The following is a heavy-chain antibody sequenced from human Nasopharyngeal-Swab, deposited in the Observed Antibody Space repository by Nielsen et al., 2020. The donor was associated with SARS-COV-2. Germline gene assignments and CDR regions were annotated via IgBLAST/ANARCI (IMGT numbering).Heavy chain of an antibody. Sequence: SETLSLTCAVYGGSFSGYYCSWIRQPPGKGLEWIGEINHSGSTNYNPSLKSRVTISVDTSKNQFSLKLSSVTAADTAVYYCARGGSQRFGEFYHWYFDLWGRGTLVTVSS. D-gene: IGHD3-10*01. CDR2: INHSGST. J-gene: IGHJ2*01. V-gene: IGHV4-34*01. CDR1: GGSFSGYY. CDR3: ARGGSQRFGEFYHWYFDL.